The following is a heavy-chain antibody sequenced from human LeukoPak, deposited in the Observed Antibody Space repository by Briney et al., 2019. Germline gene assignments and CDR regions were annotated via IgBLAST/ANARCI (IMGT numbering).Heavy chain of an antibody. D-gene: IGHD3-10*01. J-gene: IGHJ4*02. V-gene: IGHV3-23*01. CDR1: GLTFSSCP. CDR2: ISGGGGST. Sequence: PGGSLRLSCAASGLTFSSCPMTWVRQAPGKGLEWVSAISGGGGSTHYADSVKGRFTISRDNSKNTLYLQMNSLRAEDTAVYFCAKGAYFSGSYGFAFDYWGQGTLVTVSS. CDR3: AKGAYFSGSYGFAFDY.